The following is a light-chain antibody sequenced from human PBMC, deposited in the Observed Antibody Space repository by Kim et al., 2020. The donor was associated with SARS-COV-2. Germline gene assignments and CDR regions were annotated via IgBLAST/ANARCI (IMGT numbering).Light chain of an antibody. Sequence: SSELTQDPGVSVAFRQTDSITCKGDSLISYYATWYQQKPGQAPIVVIYGKNNRPSGIPDRFSGSSSGDTASLTITGNQAGDEADYYCNYRVSNDNVLFGGGTLLT. V-gene: IGLV3-19*01. CDR1: SLISYY. J-gene: IGLJ2*01. CDR3: NYRVSNDNVL. CDR2: GKN.